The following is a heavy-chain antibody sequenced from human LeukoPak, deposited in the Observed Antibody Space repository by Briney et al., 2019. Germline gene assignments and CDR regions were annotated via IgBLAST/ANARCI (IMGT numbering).Heavy chain of an antibody. CDR1: GGSISSYY. CDR3: ARSSYYSDSSGYSYYSYYYMDV. J-gene: IGHJ6*03. CDR2: IYYSGST. D-gene: IGHD3-22*01. V-gene: IGHV4-59*01. Sequence: SETLSLTCTVSGGSISSYYWSWMRQPPGKGLEWIGYIYYSGSTNYNPSLKGRVTISVDTSKNQLSLQLRSVTAADPAVYYCARSSYYSDSSGYSYYSYYYMDVWGKGTTVTVSS.